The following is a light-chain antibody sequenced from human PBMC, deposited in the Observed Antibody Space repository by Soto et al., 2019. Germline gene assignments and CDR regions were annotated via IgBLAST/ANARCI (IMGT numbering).Light chain of an antibody. J-gene: IGKJ2*01. CDR3: QQSYSAPVT. V-gene: IGKV3-20*01. CDR2: GTS. CDR1: QSVSSSY. Sequence: EIVLTQSPGTLSLSPGERATLSCRASQSVSSSYLAWYQQKPGQAPRLLIYGTSSRATGIPDRFSGSWSGTDFTLTISRLEPEDFAVYYCQQSYSAPVTFGQGTKL.